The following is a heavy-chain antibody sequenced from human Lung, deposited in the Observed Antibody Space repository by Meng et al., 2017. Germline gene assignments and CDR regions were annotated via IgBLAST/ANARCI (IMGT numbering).Heavy chain of an antibody. CDR3: TGHIDY. CDR1: GFTFSNAW. Sequence: EVQLGESGGGLVKRGGSLRLSCEGTGFTFSNAWMTWVRQVPGKRLEWVGRIKSKPDGETIDYAAPVKGRFTISRDDSKNTVYLQMNSLKTEDTALYYCTGHIDYWGQGTLVTVSS. CDR2: IKSKPDGETI. J-gene: IGHJ4*02. V-gene: IGHV3-15*01.